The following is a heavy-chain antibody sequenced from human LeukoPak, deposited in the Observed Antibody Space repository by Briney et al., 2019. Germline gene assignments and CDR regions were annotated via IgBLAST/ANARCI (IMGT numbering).Heavy chain of an antibody. CDR2: INPNSGGT. J-gene: IGHJ4*02. CDR3: AREGNYVWGSYRYTDY. D-gene: IGHD3-16*02. CDR1: GYTFTGYY. V-gene: IGHV1-2*02. Sequence: GASVKVSCKASGYTFTGYYMHWVRQAPGQGLEWMGWINPNSGGTNYAQKFQGRVTMTRDTSISTAYMELSRLRSDDTAVYYCAREGNYVWGSYRYTDYWGQGTLVTVSS.